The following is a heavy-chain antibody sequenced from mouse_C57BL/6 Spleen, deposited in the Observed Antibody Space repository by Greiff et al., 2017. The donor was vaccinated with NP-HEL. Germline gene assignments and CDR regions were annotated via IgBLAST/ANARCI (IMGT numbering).Heavy chain of an antibody. CDR1: GYTFTSYG. CDR2: IYPRSGNT. J-gene: IGHJ4*01. V-gene: IGHV1-81*01. Sequence: QLQQSGAELARPGASVKLSCKASGYTFTSYGISWVKQRTGQGLEWIGEIYPRSGNTYYNEKFKGKATLTADKSSSTAYMELRSLTSEDSAVYFCARSSTTVVDYYAMDYWGQGTSVTVSS. D-gene: IGHD1-1*01. CDR3: ARSSTTVVDYYAMDY.